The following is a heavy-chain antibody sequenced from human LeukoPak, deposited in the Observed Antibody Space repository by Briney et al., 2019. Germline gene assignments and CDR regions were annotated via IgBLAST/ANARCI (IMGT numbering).Heavy chain of an antibody. V-gene: IGHV4-59*01. CDR3: ARLWEIWFGGVIED. Sequence: SETLSLTCTVSGGSISGYYWSWIRQPPGKGLEWIGYIYGSGITNYNPSLKSRVTISADTSKNQFSLELTSVTAADTAVYYCARLWEIWFGGVIEDWGQGTLVTVSS. CDR1: GGSISGYY. CDR2: IYGSGIT. J-gene: IGHJ4*02. D-gene: IGHD3-16*02.